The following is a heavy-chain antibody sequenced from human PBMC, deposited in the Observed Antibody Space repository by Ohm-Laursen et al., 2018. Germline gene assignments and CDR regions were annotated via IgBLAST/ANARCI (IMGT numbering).Heavy chain of an antibody. CDR2: ISSSSSYI. V-gene: IGHV3-21*01. CDR3: ARAAGSYPYYFDY. CDR1: GSTFSSYS. J-gene: IGHJ4*02. Sequence: SLRLSCAASGSTFSSYSMNWVRQAPGKGLEWVSSISSSSSYIYYADSVKGRFTISRDNAKNSLYLQMNSLRAEDTAVYYCARAAGSYPYYFDYWGQGTLVTVSS. D-gene: IGHD1-26*01.